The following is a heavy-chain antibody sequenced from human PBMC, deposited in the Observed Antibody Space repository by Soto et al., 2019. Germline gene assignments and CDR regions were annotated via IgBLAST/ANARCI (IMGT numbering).Heavy chain of an antibody. D-gene: IGHD3-22*01. CDR2: IRSKANSYAT. CDR3: ARDKEEYSSVFRWIDT. Sequence: GGSLRLSCAASGFTFSGSAMHWVRQASGKGLEWVGRIRSKANSYATAYAASVKGRFTISRDDSKNTAYLQMNSLKTEDTAVYYCARDKEEYSSVFRWIDTWGQGTLVTVSS. J-gene: IGHJ5*02. V-gene: IGHV3-73*01. CDR1: GFTFSGSA.